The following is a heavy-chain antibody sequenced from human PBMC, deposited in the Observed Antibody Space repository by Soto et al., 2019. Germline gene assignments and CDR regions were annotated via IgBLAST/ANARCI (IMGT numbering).Heavy chain of an antibody. V-gene: IGHV1-69*06. J-gene: IGHJ6*02. Sequence: AASVKVSCKASGGTFSSYAISWVRQAPGQGLEWMGGIIPIFGTANYAQKFQGRVTITADKSTSTAYMELSSLRSEDTAVYYCARGVAAGGTYYYYYGMDVWGQGTTVTVSS. D-gene: IGHD6-13*01. CDR3: ARGVAAGGTYYYYYGMDV. CDR1: GGTFSSYA. CDR2: IIPIFGTA.